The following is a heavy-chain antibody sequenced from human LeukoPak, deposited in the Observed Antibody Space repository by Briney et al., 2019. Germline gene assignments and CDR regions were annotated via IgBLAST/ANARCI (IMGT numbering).Heavy chain of an antibody. CDR2: ITTSSTYI. D-gene: IGHD1-26*01. Sequence: PGGSLRLSCAASGFTFSSYEMNWVRQAPGKGLEWVSSITTSSTYIYYADSVKGRFTISRDNAKNSLYLQMNSLRAEDTAVYYCARDPYSGSYGDYYYYMDVWGKGTTVTISS. V-gene: IGHV3-21*01. J-gene: IGHJ6*03. CDR3: ARDPYSGSYGDYYYYMDV. CDR1: GFTFSSYE.